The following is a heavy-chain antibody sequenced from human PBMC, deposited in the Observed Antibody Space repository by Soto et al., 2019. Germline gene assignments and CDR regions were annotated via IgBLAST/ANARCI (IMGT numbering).Heavy chain of an antibody. CDR3: ARARSTGTSAGRFLEY. D-gene: IGHD6-25*01. V-gene: IGHV3-53*01. CDR1: GFTVSSTC. CDR2: LYTGTDT. J-gene: IGHJ4*01. Sequence: GGSLRLSCAASGFTVSSTCLTWVRQAPGKGLEWVAILYTGTDTVYADSVKGRFTISRDSSKNTFYLQMNGLRAEDTAMYFCARARSTGTSAGRFLEYWGHGSLVTVSS.